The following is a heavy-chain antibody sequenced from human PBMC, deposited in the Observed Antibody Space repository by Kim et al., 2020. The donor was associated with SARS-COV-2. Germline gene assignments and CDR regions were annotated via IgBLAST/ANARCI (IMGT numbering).Heavy chain of an antibody. CDR2: IYPGDSDT. Sequence: GESLKISCKGSGYSFTSYWIGWVRQMPGKGLEWMGIIYPGDSDTRYSPSFQGQVTISADKSISTAYLQWSSLKASDTAMYYCATHYYDSSGLVGHWGYWGQGTLVTVSS. CDR3: ATHYYDSSGLVGHWGY. V-gene: IGHV5-51*01. J-gene: IGHJ4*02. CDR1: GYSFTSYW. D-gene: IGHD3-22*01.